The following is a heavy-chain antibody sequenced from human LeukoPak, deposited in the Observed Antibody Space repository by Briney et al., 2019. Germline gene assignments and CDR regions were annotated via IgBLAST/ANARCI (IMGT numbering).Heavy chain of an antibody. Sequence: SETLSLTCAVSGGSISSSNWWSWVRQPPGKGLEWIGEIYHSGSTNYNPSLKSRVTISVDKSKNQFSLKLSSVAAADTAVYYCARFSSRDGYNFDYWGQGTLVTVSS. D-gene: IGHD5-24*01. CDR1: GGSISSSNW. J-gene: IGHJ4*02. CDR2: IYHSGST. CDR3: ARFSSRDGYNFDY. V-gene: IGHV4-4*02.